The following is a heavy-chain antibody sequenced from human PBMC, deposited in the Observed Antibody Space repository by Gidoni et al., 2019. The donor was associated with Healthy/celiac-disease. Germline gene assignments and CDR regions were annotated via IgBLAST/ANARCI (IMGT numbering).Heavy chain of an antibody. V-gene: IGHV3-23*01. CDR3: AKDDCTNGVCYLASFDY. D-gene: IGHD2-8*01. Sequence: EVQLLESGGGLVQPGGSLRLSCAASGFPFSSYAMSWVRQAPGKGLEWVSAMSGSGGSTYYADSVKGRFTISRDNSKNTLYLQMNSLRAEDTAVYYCAKDDCTNGVCYLASFDYWGQGTLVTVSS. J-gene: IGHJ4*02. CDR2: MSGSGGST. CDR1: GFPFSSYA.